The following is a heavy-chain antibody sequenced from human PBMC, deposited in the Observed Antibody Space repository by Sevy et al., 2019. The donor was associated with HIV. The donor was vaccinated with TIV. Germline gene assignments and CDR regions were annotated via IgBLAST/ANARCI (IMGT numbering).Heavy chain of an antibody. Sequence: ASVKVSCKASGYTFTSYDINWVRQATGQGLEWMGWTNPNSGNTGYAQKFQGRVTMTRNTSISTAYMELSSLRSEDTAVYYCATRRSSGDYYYYGMDVWGQRTTVTVSS. CDR2: TNPNSGNT. J-gene: IGHJ6*02. CDR3: ATRRSSGDYYYYGMDV. CDR1: GYTFTSYD. D-gene: IGHD6-25*01. V-gene: IGHV1-8*01.